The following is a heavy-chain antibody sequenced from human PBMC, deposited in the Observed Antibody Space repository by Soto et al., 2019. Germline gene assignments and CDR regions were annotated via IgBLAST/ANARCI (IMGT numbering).Heavy chain of an antibody. V-gene: IGHV4-4*02. Sequence: QVHLQESGPGLVKPSGTLSLTCGVSGASVSSSHWWTWVRQPPGKVLEWIGEIYHVGFTSYNPSLKTPVIMSTDQSRNQFSLKMSSVTAADAAVYYCARVRPPASTSPAAVLYYFDYWGQGSLVTVSS. CDR3: ARVRPPASTSPAAVLYYFDY. CDR1: GASVSSSHW. CDR2: IYHVGFT. J-gene: IGHJ4*02. D-gene: IGHD2-2*01.